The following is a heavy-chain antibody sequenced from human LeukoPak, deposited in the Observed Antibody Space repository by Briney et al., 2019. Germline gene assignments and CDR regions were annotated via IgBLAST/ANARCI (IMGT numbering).Heavy chain of an antibody. D-gene: IGHD1-14*01. J-gene: IGHJ6*04. Sequence: GESLKISCNGSGYSFTSYWISWVRQTPGKGLEWMGRIDPSDSYTNYSPSFQGHVTISADKSISTAYLQWSSLKASDTAMYYCARLDRASYGMDVWGKGTTVTVSS. CDR2: IDPSDSYT. CDR1: GYSFTSYW. CDR3: ARLDRASYGMDV. V-gene: IGHV5-10-1*01.